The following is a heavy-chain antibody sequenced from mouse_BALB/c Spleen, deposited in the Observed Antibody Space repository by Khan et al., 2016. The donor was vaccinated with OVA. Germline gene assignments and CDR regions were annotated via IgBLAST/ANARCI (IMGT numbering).Heavy chain of an antibody. CDR2: ISTYYGDV. Sequence: QVQLQQSGAELVRPGVLVKISCKGSGYTFTDYAMHWVKQSHAKSLEWIGVISTYYGDVDYSQKFKGKATMTVDRSSSTAYMELARLTSEDSAIYYCARGGKFAYWGQGTLVTVSA. V-gene: IGHV1S137*01. CDR1: GYTFTDYA. J-gene: IGHJ3*01. D-gene: IGHD1-1*02. CDR3: ARGGKFAY.